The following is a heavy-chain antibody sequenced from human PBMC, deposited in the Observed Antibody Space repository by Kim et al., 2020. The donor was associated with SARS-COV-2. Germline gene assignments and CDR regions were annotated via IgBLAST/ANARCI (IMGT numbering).Heavy chain of an antibody. V-gene: IGHV3-23*01. J-gene: IGHJ3*02. D-gene: IGHD4-17*01. Sequence: GGSLRLSCAASGFTFSSYAMSWVRQAPGKGLEWVSAISGSGGSTYYADSVKGRFTICRDNSKNTLYLQMNSLRAEDTAVYYCAKSPYGDYVGSDAFDIWGQGTMVTVSS. CDR1: GFTFSSYA. CDR3: AKSPYGDYVGSDAFDI. CDR2: ISGSGGST.